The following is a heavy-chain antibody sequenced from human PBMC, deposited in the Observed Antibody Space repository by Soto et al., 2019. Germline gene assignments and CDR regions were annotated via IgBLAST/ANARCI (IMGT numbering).Heavy chain of an antibody. CDR1: GGSISSGGYS. V-gene: IGHV4-30-2*01. CDR2: IYHSGST. D-gene: IGHD3-10*01. J-gene: IGHJ3*02. CDR3: ARDRGRHGDDAFDI. Sequence: QLQLQESGSGLVKPSQTLSLTCAVSGGSISSGGYSWSWIRQPPGKGLEWIGYIYHSGSTYYNPSLKSRVTISVDRSKNQFSLELGSVTAADTAVYYCARDRGRHGDDAFDIWGQGTMVTVSS.